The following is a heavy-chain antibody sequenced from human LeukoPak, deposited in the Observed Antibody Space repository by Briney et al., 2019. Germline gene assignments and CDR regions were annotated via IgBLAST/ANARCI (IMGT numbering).Heavy chain of an antibody. V-gene: IGHV4-59*01. CDR3: ARDPGSGYGMDV. J-gene: IGHJ6*02. CDR2: IYYSGST. CDR1: GGSISSYY. Sequence: PSETLSLTCTVSGGSISSYYWSWIRQPPGKGLEWIGYIYYSGSTNYNPSLKSRVTISVDTSKNQFSLKLSSVTAADTAVYYWARDPGSGYGMDVWGQGTTVTVSS. D-gene: IGHD6-19*01.